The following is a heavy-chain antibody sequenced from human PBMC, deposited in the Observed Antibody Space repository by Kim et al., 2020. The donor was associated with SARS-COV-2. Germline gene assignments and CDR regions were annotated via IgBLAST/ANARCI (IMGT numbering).Heavy chain of an antibody. Sequence: ANYAQKFQGRVTITADESTSTAYMELSSLRSEDTAVYYCARDPDSSGWYLWGQGTLVTVSS. J-gene: IGHJ4*02. CDR3: ARDPDSSGWYL. V-gene: IGHV1-69*01. D-gene: IGHD6-19*01. CDR2: A.